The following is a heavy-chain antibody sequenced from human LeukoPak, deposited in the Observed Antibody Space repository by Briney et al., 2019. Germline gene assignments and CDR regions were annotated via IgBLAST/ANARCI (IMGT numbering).Heavy chain of an antibody. CDR2: ISYSGST. V-gene: IGHV4-39*01. CDR3: ARLKEDYYYYMDV. Sequence: SETLSLTCTVSGGSISSSNYYWDWIRQPPGKGLEWIGTISYSGSTYYNPSLKSRVTISVDTSKNQFSLKVSSVTAADTAVYYCARLKEDYYYYMDVWGKGTTVTISS. J-gene: IGHJ6*03. CDR1: GGSISSSNYY.